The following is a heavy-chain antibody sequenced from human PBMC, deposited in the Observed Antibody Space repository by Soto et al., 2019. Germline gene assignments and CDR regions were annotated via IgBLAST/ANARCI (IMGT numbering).Heavy chain of an antibody. D-gene: IGHD2-21*02. CDR2: ISYDGSNK. Sequence: VQLVESGGGVVQPGRSLRLSCAASGFTFSSYGMHWVRQAPGKGLEWVAVISYDGSNKYYADSVKGRFTISRDNSKNTLYLQMNSLRAEDTAVYYCAKDGIDCGGDCYNGMDVWGQGTTVTVSS. CDR1: GFTFSSYG. V-gene: IGHV3-30*18. J-gene: IGHJ6*02. CDR3: AKDGIDCGGDCYNGMDV.